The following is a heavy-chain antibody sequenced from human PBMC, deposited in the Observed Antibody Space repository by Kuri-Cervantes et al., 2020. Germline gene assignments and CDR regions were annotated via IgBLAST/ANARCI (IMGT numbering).Heavy chain of an antibody. V-gene: IGHV3-30-3*01. D-gene: IGHD4-17*01. CDR1: GFTFSSYA. J-gene: IGHJ6*02. CDR3: AKDSHGDYGYYNYYGMDV. Sequence: GESLKISCAASGFTFSSYAMHWVRQAPGKGLEWVAVISYDGSNKYYADSVKGRFTISRDNSKNTLYLQMNSLRAEDTAVYYCAKDSHGDYGYYNYYGMDVWGQGTTVTVSS. CDR2: ISYDGSNK.